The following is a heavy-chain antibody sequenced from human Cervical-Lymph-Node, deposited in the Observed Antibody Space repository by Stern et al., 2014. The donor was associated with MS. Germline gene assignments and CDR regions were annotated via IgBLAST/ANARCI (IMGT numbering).Heavy chain of an antibody. Sequence: VQLVESEAEVTKPGASVKVSCKASGGTFSKFPSSWVRQVPGQGLEWMGVIFPVFGTPTYAQEFRGRVTITADVSTSTVYMELSSLRSDDTAVYYCALSSETSDRWYSLGYDLWGQGTLVTVSS. J-gene: IGHJ5*02. D-gene: IGHD6-13*01. CDR3: ALSSETSDRWYSLGYDL. CDR2: IFPVFGTP. V-gene: IGHV1-69*01. CDR1: GGTFSKFP.